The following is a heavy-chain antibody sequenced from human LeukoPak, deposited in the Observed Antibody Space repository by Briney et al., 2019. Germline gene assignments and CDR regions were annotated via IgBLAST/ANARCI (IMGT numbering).Heavy chain of an antibody. CDR1: GGSISTYY. CDR2: LYYSEST. D-gene: IGHD5-12*01. V-gene: IGHV4-59*01. J-gene: IGHJ4*02. Sequence: SETLSLTCTVSGGSISTYYWSWIRQPPGKGLEWIAYLYYSESTKSNPSLKSRVTTSVDMSKNQFSLKLSSVTAADTAVCYCARGPGGKYSGYDWDYWGQGILVTVSS. CDR3: ARGPGGKYSGYDWDY.